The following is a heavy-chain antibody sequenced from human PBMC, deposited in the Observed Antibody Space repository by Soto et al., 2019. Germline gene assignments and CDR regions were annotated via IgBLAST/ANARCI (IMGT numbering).Heavy chain of an antibody. V-gene: IGHV4-38-2*01. CDR3: ATEALAAAGRRDY. J-gene: IGHJ4*02. CDR2: IYHSGST. Sequence: PSETQSLTCAVSGYSISSGYYWGWIRQPPGKGLEWIGSIYHSGSTYYNPSLKSRVTISVDTSKNQFSLKLSSVTAADTAVYYCATEALAAAGRRDYWGQGTLVTVSS. D-gene: IGHD6-13*01. CDR1: GYSISSGYY.